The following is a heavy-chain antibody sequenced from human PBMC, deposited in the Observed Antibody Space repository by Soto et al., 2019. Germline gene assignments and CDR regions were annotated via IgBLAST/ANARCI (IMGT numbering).Heavy chain of an antibody. V-gene: IGHV3-21*06. CDR1: GFTFSDYT. D-gene: IGHD2-2*01. J-gene: IGHJ5*02. CDR2: ISSLSTYI. Sequence: EVQLVESGGGLVKPGESLRLSCAASGFTFSDYTMNWVRQAPGKGLEWVSSISSLSTYIYYADSLKGRFTISRDNAKYSLYLLMNSLRAEDTAIYYCARGPPSPCSSTRCQPKWVDPWGQGTLVTVSS. CDR3: ARGPPSPCSSTRCQPKWVDP.